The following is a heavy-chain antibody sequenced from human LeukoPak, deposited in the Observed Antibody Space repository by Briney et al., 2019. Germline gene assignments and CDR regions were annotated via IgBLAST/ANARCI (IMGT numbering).Heavy chain of an antibody. V-gene: IGHV1-3*01. Sequence: ASVKVSCKASGYPITNYSMHWVRQAPGQSLEWMGRINAGNGNMKFSEKFQDRVALSRDTSASTAYLEMSSLRFEDTAIYFCARATTGGTYSYYFGMDVWGQGTSVTVSS. J-gene: IGHJ6*02. CDR3: ARATTGGTYSYYFGMDV. CDR2: INAGNGNM. CDR1: GYPITNYS. D-gene: IGHD3-16*01.